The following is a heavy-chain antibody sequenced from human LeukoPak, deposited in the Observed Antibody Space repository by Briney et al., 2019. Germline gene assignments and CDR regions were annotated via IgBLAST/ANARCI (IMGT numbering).Heavy chain of an antibody. CDR1: GGSISSGSYY. D-gene: IGHD3-9*01. J-gene: IGHJ5*02. CDR3: ARGVLRYFDWLPSGGYNWFDP. CDR2: IYTSGST. V-gene: IGHV4-61*09. Sequence: PSETLSLTCTVSGGSISSGSYYWSWIRQPAGKGLEWIGHIYTSGSTNYNPSLKSRVTISVDTSKNQFSLKLSSVTAADTAVYYCARGVLRYFDWLPSGGYNWFDPWGQGTLVTVSS.